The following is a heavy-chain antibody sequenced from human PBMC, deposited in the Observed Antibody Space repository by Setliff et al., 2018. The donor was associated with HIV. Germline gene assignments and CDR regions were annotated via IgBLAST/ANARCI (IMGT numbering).Heavy chain of an antibody. J-gene: IGHJ3*02. CDR2: ISAHNGHT. D-gene: IGHD2-2*01. Sequence: EASVKVSCKASGYSFTSYVFTWVRQAPGQGLEWMGWISAHNGHTGYAQKFQDRVTMSTDTSTTTAFMELRSLISDDTAVYYCARGVPADAYAFDIWGQGTLVTVSS. CDR1: GYSFTSYV. V-gene: IGHV1-18*01. CDR3: ARGVPADAYAFDI.